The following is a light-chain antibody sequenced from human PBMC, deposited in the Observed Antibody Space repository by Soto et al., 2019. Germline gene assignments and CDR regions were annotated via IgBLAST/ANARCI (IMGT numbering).Light chain of an antibody. V-gene: IGKV3-11*01. CDR3: QHRNNRPFS. J-gene: IGKJ3*01. CDR1: QSVNNY. CDR2: DAS. Sequence: EIVFTQSPATLSLSPGERATLSCRASQSVNNYLAWYQQGPGQAPRLLIYDASNRATGIPARFSGSGSGTDFTLTISSLEPEDFAVYYCQHRNNRPFSFGPGTKVDIK.